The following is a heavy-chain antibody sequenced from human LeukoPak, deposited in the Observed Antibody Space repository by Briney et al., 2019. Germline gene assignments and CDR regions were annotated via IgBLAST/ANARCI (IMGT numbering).Heavy chain of an antibody. Sequence: GRSLRLFCAASGFTFSSYGMHWVRQAPGKGLEWVAVISYDGSNKYYADSVKGRFTISRDNSKNTLYLQMNSLRAEDTAVYYCAKGYYYGSGSHYNPKTDYYYGMDVWGQGTTVTVSS. J-gene: IGHJ6*02. CDR2: ISYDGSNK. CDR1: GFTFSSYG. D-gene: IGHD3-10*01. V-gene: IGHV3-30*18. CDR3: AKGYYYGSGSHYNPKTDYYYGMDV.